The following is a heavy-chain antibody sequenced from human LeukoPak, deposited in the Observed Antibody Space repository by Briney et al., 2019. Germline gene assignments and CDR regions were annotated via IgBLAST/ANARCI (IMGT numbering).Heavy chain of an antibody. CDR1: GFTFSSYS. CDR3: NIVGATRRDYFDY. D-gene: IGHD1-26*01. J-gene: IGHJ4*02. CDR2: ISSSSSYI. Sequence: GGSLRLSCAASGFTFSSYSMNWVRQAPGKGLEWVSSISSSSSYIYYADSVKGRFTISRDNAKNSLYLQMNSRRAEDTAVYYCNIVGATRRDYFDYWGQGTLVTVSS. V-gene: IGHV3-21*01.